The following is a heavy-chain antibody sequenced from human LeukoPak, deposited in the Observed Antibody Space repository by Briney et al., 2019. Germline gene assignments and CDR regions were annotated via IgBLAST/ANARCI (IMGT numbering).Heavy chain of an antibody. D-gene: IGHD3-9*01. CDR2: IYYSGST. V-gene: IGHV4-59*08. J-gene: IGHJ4*02. CDR3: ARHNADYDILTGYSHFHYYFDY. Sequence: SETLSLTCAVYGGSFSGYYWSWIRQPPGKGLEWIGYIYYSGSTKYNPSLKSRVTISVDTSKNQFSLNLSSVTAADTAVYYCARHNADYDILTGYSHFHYYFDYWGQGTLVTVSS. CDR1: GGSFSGYY.